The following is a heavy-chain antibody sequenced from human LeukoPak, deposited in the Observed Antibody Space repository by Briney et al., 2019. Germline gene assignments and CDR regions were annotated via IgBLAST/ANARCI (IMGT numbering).Heavy chain of an antibody. J-gene: IGHJ4*02. V-gene: IGHV4-4*02. CDR3: ARGVAGYNTDPFDY. Sequence: GSLRLSCAASGFMFSSNWMSWVRQPPGKGLEWIGEINHSGSTNYNPSLKSRVTISVDTSKNQFSLKLSSVTAADTAVYYCARGVAGYNTDPFDYWGQGTLVTVSS. CDR2: INHSGST. CDR1: GFMFSSNW. D-gene: IGHD5-24*01.